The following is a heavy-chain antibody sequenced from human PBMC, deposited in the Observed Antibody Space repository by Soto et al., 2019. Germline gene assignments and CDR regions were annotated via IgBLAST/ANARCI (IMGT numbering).Heavy chain of an antibody. CDR3: ARARNMITFGGVKD. J-gene: IGHJ4*02. D-gene: IGHD3-16*01. CDR2: INHSGST. Sequence: SETLPLTCAVSGGSFSGYYWSWIRQPPGKGLEWIGEINHSGSTNYNPSLKSRVTISVDTSKNQFSLKLSSVTAADTAVYYCARARNMITFGGVKDWGQGTLVTVS. V-gene: IGHV4-34*01. CDR1: GGSFSGYY.